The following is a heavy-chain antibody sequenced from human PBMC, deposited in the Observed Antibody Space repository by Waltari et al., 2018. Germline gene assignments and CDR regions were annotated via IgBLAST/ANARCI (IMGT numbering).Heavy chain of an antibody. CDR2: IKPNSGGT. CDR1: GYTFTGYY. CDR3: ARDQDSSSWYFAY. J-gene: IGHJ4*02. V-gene: IGHV1-2*02. Sequence: QVQLVQSGAEVKKPGASVKVSCKASGYTFTGYYMHWVRQAPGQGLAWMGWIKPNSGGTNYAQKFQGRVTMTRDTSISTAYMELSRLRSDDTAVYYCARDQDSSSWYFAYWGQGTLVTVSS. D-gene: IGHD6-13*01.